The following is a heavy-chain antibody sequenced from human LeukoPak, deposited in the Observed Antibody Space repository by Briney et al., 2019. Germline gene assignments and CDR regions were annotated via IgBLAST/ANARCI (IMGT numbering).Heavy chain of an antibody. CDR2: INPNGGGT. CDR3: ARDSKGSYSKYGMDV. Sequence: ASVTVSCKASGYTFTSYHLHWVRQAPRQGLEWVGIINPNGGGTNYAQKFQGRVTMTRDTSTSTVYMELSSLRSEDTAIYYCARDSKGSYSKYGMDVWGQGTTVTVSS. J-gene: IGHJ6*02. D-gene: IGHD1-26*01. V-gene: IGHV1-46*01. CDR1: GYTFTSYH.